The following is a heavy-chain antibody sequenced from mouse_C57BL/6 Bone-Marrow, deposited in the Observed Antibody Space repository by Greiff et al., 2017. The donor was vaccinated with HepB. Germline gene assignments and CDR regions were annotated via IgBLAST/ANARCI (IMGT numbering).Heavy chain of an antibody. V-gene: IGHV1-4*01. J-gene: IGHJ3*01. Sequence: VQLKESGAELARPGASVKMSCKASGYTFTSYTMHWVKQRLGQGLEWIGYINPSSGYTKYNQKFKDKATLTADKSSSTAYMQLSSLTTEDPAVYYCARDGNSAGFAYWGQGTLVTVSA. CDR1: GYTFTSYT. D-gene: IGHD2-1*01. CDR2: INPSSGYT. CDR3: ARDGNSAGFAY.